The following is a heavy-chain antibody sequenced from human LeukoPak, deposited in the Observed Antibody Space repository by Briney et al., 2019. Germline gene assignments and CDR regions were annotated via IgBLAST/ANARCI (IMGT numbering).Heavy chain of an antibody. CDR1: GYTFTSYY. CDR2: IDPSGGST. J-gene: IGHJ4*02. V-gene: IGHV1-46*01. Sequence: ASVEVSCKASGYTFTSYYMLWVRQAPGQGLEWMGRIDPSGGSTSYAQKFQGRVTMTRDTSTSTVYMELSSLRSEDTAVYYCARNSGSGFDYWGQGTLVTVSS. D-gene: IGHD2-15*01. CDR3: ARNSGSGFDY.